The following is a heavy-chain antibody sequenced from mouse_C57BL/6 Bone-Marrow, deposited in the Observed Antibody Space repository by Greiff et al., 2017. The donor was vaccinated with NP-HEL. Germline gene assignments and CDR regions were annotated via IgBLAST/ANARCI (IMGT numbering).Heavy chain of an antibody. CDR2: IWRGGST. D-gene: IGHD1-1*01. CDR1: GFSLTSYG. Sequence: VMLVESGPGLVQPSQSLSITCTVSGFSLTSYGVHWVRQSPGKGLEWLGVIWRGGSTDYKAAFMSRLSITKDNSKSQVFFKMNSLQADDTAIYYCANLITTVVAPYFDVWGTGTTVTVSS. CDR3: ANLITTVVAPYFDV. V-gene: IGHV2-5*01. J-gene: IGHJ1*03.